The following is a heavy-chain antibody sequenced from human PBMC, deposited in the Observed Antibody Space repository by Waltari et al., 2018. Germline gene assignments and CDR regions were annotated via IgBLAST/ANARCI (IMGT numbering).Heavy chain of an antibody. V-gene: IGHV3-9*01. J-gene: IGHJ3*02. CDR2: ISWNSGSI. CDR3: AKTSYSDAFDI. CDR1: GFTFDEYA. D-gene: IGHD1-26*01. Sequence: EVQLVESGGGLVQPGRSLRLSCAASGFTFDEYAMHWVRQAPGKGLEWVSGISWNSGSIGYADSVKGRFTISRDNAKNSLYLQMNSLRAEDTALYYCAKTSYSDAFDIWGQGTMVTVSS.